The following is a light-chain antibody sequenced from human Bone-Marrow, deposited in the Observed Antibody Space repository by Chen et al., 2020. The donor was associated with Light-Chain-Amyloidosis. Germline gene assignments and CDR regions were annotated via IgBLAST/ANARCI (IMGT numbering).Light chain of an antibody. Sequence: EIVMTQSPATLSLSPGERATLSCWASQGLNNKLAWYQQKPGQAPRLLIYDASTRATDIPSRFRGSGSGTEFTLTITSLTSEDFALYYCQQYNDWPLTFGGGTKVE. V-gene: IGKV3-15*01. CDR2: DAS. J-gene: IGKJ4*01. CDR1: QGLNNK. CDR3: QQYNDWPLT.